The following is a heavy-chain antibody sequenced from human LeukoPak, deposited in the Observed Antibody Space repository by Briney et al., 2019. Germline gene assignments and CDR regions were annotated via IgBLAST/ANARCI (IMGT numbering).Heavy chain of an antibody. D-gene: IGHD2-15*01. Sequence: GASVKVSCKASDYTFSIYGITWVRQAPGQGLEWMGWINTHSGHTNYAQNPQGRVTMTTDTSTSTAYMELRSLRSDDTAVYYCARLTDSTYYFDYWGQGTLVTVSS. J-gene: IGHJ4*02. CDR1: DYTFSIYG. CDR2: INTHSGHT. V-gene: IGHV1-18*01. CDR3: ARLTDSTYYFDY.